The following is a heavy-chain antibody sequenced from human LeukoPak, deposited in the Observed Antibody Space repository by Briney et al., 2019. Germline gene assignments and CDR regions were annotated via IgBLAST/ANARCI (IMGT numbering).Heavy chain of an antibody. CDR3: VKFDCSDSVCYNFDY. Sequence: GGSLRLSCAASGFIFSNYAMSWVRQAPGKGLEWVSAIGGSGASTFYADSVKGRFTVSRDNIKDTLNLEMNSLRAGLADVYYCVKFDCSDSVCYNFDYWGQGTLVTVSS. J-gene: IGHJ4*02. D-gene: IGHD2-8*01. CDR1: GFIFSNYA. V-gene: IGHV3-23*01. CDR2: IGGSGAST.